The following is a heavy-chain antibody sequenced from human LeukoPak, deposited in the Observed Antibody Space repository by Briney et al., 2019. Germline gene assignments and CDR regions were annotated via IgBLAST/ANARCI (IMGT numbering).Heavy chain of an antibody. J-gene: IGHJ4*02. CDR2: IRFDGGNK. CDR1: GNTFSSYG. CDR3: AKDERNWNYNLASQTYD. Sequence: GGSLRLSCAASGNTFSSYGMHWVRQAPGKGLEWVAFIRFDGGNKYYADSVKGRFSVSRDNSKNTLYLQMSSLRAEDTAVYYCAKDERNWNYNLASQTYDWGQGTLVTVSS. V-gene: IGHV3-30*02. D-gene: IGHD1-7*01.